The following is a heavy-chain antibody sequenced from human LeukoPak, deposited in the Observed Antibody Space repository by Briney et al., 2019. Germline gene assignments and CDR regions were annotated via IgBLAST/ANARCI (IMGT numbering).Heavy chain of an antibody. J-gene: IGHJ4*02. Sequence: GGSLRLSCTGSGFTFGAHSMAWVRQAPGKGPEWVGFIRGKAYGGATGYTASVKGRFTISRDDSKSIVYLQMNSLRTEDTAVYYCICLTDPFDYWGQGSLVTVSS. V-gene: IGHV3-49*04. CDR3: ICLTDPFDY. CDR1: GFTFGAHS. CDR2: IRGKAYGGAT.